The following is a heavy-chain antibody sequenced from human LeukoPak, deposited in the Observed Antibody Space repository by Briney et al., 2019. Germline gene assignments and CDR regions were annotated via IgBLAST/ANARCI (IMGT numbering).Heavy chain of an antibody. V-gene: IGHV1-46*01. D-gene: IGHD2-2*01. J-gene: IGHJ4*02. Sequence: ASVKVSCKASGYTFTSYYIHWVRQAPGQGLEWMGIINPTGDSTSYAQKFQARVTMTRDTSTNTVYMELSSLRSGDTAVYYCARHPSPQLHHFDYWGQGTLVTVSS. CDR1: GYTFTSYY. CDR2: INPTGDST. CDR3: ARHPSPQLHHFDY.